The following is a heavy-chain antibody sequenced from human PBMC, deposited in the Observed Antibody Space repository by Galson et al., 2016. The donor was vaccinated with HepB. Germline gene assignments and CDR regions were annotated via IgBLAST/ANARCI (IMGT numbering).Heavy chain of an antibody. CDR2: INHSGIT. J-gene: IGHJ4*02. CDR1: GGSFSGYY. Sequence: ETLSLTCAVYGGSFSGYYWSWIRQPPGMGLEWIGEINHSGITNYNPSLKSRVTIPVDTSKNQFSLKLSSVTAADTALYYCARYLSRYSSSWFLVPGRNYFDYWGQGALVTVSS. D-gene: IGHD6-13*01. V-gene: IGHV4-34*01. CDR3: ARYLSRYSSSWFLVPGRNYFDY.